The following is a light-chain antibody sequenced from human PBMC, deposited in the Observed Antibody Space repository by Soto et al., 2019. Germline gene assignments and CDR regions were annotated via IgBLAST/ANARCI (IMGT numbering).Light chain of an antibody. Sequence: ILLTQSPGTLSVSPGERVILSCRASQTLRNKLAWYQQKPGQAPRLLIYGGFTRATGIPARFSGSGSGTDFTLTITTLQSEDFAIYYCQQHNAWPLTFGPGTNLALK. CDR2: GGF. CDR3: QQHNAWPLT. CDR1: QTLRNK. V-gene: IGKV3-15*01. J-gene: IGKJ3*01.